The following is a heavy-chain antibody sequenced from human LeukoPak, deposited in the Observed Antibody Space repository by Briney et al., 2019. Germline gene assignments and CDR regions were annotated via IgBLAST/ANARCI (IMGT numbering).Heavy chain of an antibody. Sequence: SETLSLTCAVYGGSFSGYYWSWIRQPPGKGLEWIGEINHSGSNNYNPSLKSRVTISVDTSKNQFSLKLSSVTAADMAVYYWPRGPLHCSGGSCYQGEHDYWGQGTLVTVSS. CDR1: GGSFSGYY. J-gene: IGHJ4*02. V-gene: IGHV4-34*01. CDR3: PRGPLHCSGGSCYQGEHDY. D-gene: IGHD2-15*01. CDR2: INHSGSN.